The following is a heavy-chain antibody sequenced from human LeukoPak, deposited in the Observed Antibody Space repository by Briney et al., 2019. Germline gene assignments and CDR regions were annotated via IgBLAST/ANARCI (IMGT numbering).Heavy chain of an antibody. V-gene: IGHV4-34*01. Sequence: SETLSLTCAVYGGSFSGYYWSWIRQPPGKGLEWIGEINHSGSTNYNPSLKSRVTISVDTSKNQFSLKLSSVTAADTAVYYCAGKSNYVWGSYRYGDFDYWGQGTLVTVSS. CDR1: GGSFSGYY. D-gene: IGHD3-16*02. CDR3: AGKSNYVWGSYRYGDFDY. J-gene: IGHJ4*02. CDR2: INHSGST.